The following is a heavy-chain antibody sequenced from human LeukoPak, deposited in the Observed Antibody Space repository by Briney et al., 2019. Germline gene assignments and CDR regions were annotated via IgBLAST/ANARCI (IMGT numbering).Heavy chain of an antibody. D-gene: IGHD3-3*01. CDR2: ISAYNGNT. V-gene: IGHV1-18*01. Sequence: AAVKVSCKASGYTFTSYGISWVRQAPGQGLEWMGWISAYNGNTNYAQKLQGRVTMTTDTSTSTAYMELRSLRSDDTAVYYCAREGLLFGVVPTGVYYMDVWGQGTTVTVSS. CDR1: GYTFTSYG. CDR3: AREGLLFGVVPTGVYYMDV. J-gene: IGHJ6*03.